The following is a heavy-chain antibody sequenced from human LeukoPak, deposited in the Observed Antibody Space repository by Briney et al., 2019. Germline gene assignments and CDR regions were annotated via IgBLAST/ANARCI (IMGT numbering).Heavy chain of an antibody. J-gene: IGHJ4*02. V-gene: IGHV4-34*01. CDR3: ARGRVFDY. CDR2: INHSGST. Sequence: SETLSLTCAVYGGSFSGYYWSWIRQPPGKGLEWIGEINHSGSTNYNPSLKSRVTISVDTSKNQFSLKLSSVTAADSAVYYCARGRVFDYWGQGTLVTVSS. CDR1: GGSFSGYY.